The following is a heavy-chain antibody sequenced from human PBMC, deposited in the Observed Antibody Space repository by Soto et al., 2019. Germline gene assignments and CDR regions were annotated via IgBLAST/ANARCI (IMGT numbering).Heavy chain of an antibody. J-gene: IGHJ3*02. CDR2: ISSSSSYI. D-gene: IGHD6-13*01. CDR3: ARDRAAPDYDASDM. V-gene: IGHV3-21*01. Sequence: GGSRRLSCAASAITFSSSSMNWVRRSPGKGLEWVSSISSSSSYIYYADSVKGRFTISRDNAKNSLYLQMNSLRAEDTAVYYCARDRAAPDYDASDMWGQGTMVTVSS. CDR1: AITFSSSS.